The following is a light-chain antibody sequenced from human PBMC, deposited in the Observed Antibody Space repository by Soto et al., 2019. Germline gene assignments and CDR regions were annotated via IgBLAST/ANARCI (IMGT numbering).Light chain of an antibody. Sequence: QSLLTQPPSSSGNPGQRLTISCSGSTSNILRNYVYWYRQFPGTAPRLLISMNDQRPSGVPDRFSGSKSGTSASLAISGLRSEDEADYYCASWDDSLSGYVFGTGTKVNVL. CDR2: MND. CDR3: ASWDDSLSGYV. V-gene: IGLV1-47*01. CDR1: TSNILRNY. J-gene: IGLJ1*01.